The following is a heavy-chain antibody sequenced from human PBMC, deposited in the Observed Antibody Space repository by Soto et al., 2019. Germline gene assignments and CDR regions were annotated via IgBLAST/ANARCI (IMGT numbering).Heavy chain of an antibody. D-gene: IGHD2-2*01. CDR1: GYTFTGYD. J-gene: IGHJ4*02. CDR3: ASRPSVLGVPAVDY. V-gene: IGHV1-2*02. CDR2: INPNSGGT. Sequence: QVQLVQSGAEVKKPGASVKVSCKASGYTFTGYDMHWVRQAPGQGLEWMGWINPNSGGTNYAKKFQGRVTMTRDTSISTAYMELRRLRSDDTAVYYCASRPSVLGVPAVDYWGQGTLVTVSS.